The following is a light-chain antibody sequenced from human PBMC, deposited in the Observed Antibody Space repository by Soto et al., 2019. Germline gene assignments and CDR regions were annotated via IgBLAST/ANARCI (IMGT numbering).Light chain of an antibody. CDR3: QQYSSYWT. V-gene: IGKV1-5*01. J-gene: IGKJ1*01. CDR2: DAT. CDR1: QSISRW. Sequence: DKQTTLCPSTLSASVGDRVTITCRASQSISRWLAWYQQKPGKAPKLLIHDATSLESGVPSRFSGSGSGTEFTLTISSLQPDDFATYYCQQYSSYWTFAQGSKVDNK.